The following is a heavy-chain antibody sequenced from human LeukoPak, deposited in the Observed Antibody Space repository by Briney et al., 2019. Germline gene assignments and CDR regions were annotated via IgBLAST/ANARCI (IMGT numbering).Heavy chain of an antibody. D-gene: IGHD3-3*01. CDR2: INHSGST. Sequence: PSETLSLTCTVSGGSISSGGYYWSWIRQPPGKGLEWIGEINHSGSTNYNPSLKSRVTISVDTSENQFSLKLSSVTAADTAVYYCARLTIFGVVRYWGQGTLVTVSS. J-gene: IGHJ4*02. V-gene: IGHV4-39*07. CDR3: ARLTIFGVVRY. CDR1: GGSISSGGYY.